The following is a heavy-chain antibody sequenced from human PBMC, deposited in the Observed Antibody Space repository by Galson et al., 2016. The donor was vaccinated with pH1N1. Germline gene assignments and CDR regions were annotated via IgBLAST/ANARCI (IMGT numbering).Heavy chain of an antibody. CDR2: IHYNGNT. D-gene: IGHD2-21*01. CDR1: GGSIRSSSYY. Sequence: SETLSLTCSVSGGSIRSSSYYWGWIRQPPGKGLEWIATIHYNGNTYHNPSLKSRVTISADRSKKHFSLNLRSVTAADTALYFCTSGGLVNATWYNWFDSWGQGTLVTVSS. V-gene: IGHV4-39*07. CDR3: TSGGLVNATWYNWFDS. J-gene: IGHJ5*01.